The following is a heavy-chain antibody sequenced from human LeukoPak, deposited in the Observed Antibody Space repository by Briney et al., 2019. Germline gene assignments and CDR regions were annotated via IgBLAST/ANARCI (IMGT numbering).Heavy chain of an antibody. CDR3: ARAGKYDSGTSLIDY. Sequence: GGSLRLSCAASGFTFSSHWMSWVRQAPGKGLEWVANIKQDGSEKYYVDSVKGRFTISRDNAKSSLYLQMNSLRAEDTAVYYCARAGKYDSGTSLIDYWGQGTLVTVSS. J-gene: IGHJ4*02. V-gene: IGHV3-7*01. CDR1: GFTFSSHW. D-gene: IGHD3-10*01. CDR2: IKQDGSEK.